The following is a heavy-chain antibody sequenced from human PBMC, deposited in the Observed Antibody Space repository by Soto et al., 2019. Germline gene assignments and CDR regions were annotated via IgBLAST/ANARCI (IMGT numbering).Heavy chain of an antibody. CDR1: GFSLSTSGVG. D-gene: IGHD3-22*01. V-gene: IGHV2-5*01. J-gene: IGHJ3*02. CDR3: AHMIPYYEDSSGYQDAFDI. CDR2: IYWNDDK. Sequence: SGPTLVNPTQTLTLTCTFSGFSLSTSGVGVGWIRQPPGKALEWLALIYWNDDKRYSPSLKSRLTITKDTSKNQVVLTMTNMDPVETATYYCAHMIPYYEDSSGYQDAFDIWGQGTMLT.